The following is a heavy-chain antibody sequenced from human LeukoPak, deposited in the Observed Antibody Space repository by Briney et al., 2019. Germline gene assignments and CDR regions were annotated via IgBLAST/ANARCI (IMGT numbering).Heavy chain of an antibody. CDR3: AHLHHSYGRIPFDY. CDR1: GFSLSTSGGG. CDR2: IYWDDDK. J-gene: IGHJ4*02. D-gene: IGHD5-18*01. Sequence: SGPTLVNPTQTLTLTCTFSGFSLSTSGGGVGWIRQPLGMALEWLAPIYWDDDKRYSPSLKSRLTITKDTSKNQVVLTMTNMDPVDTATYYCAHLHHSYGRIPFDYWGQGTLVTVSS. V-gene: IGHV2-5*02.